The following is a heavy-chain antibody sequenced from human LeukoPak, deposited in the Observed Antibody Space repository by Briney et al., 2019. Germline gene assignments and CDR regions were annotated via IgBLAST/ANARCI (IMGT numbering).Heavy chain of an antibody. V-gene: IGHV3-33*01. D-gene: IGHD3-10*01. CDR1: GFTFSSYG. J-gene: IGHJ3*02. CDR3: ARGAYGSGTYHDFDI. CDR2: IWYDGSNK. Sequence: GGSLRLSCAASGFTFSSYGMHWVRQAPGKGLEWVAVIWYDGSNKYYVDSVKGRFTISRDNPKNTLYLQMNSLRAEDTAVYYCARGAYGSGTYHDFDIWGQGTMVTVSS.